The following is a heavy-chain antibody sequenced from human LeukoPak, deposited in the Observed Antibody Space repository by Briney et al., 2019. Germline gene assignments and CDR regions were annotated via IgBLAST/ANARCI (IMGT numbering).Heavy chain of an antibody. CDR3: ARLESSSWENWFDP. V-gene: IGHV4-59*08. J-gene: IGHJ5*02. Sequence: SETLSLTCTVSGGSISSYYWSWIRQPPGKGLEWIEYIYYSGSTNYNPSLKSRVTISVGTSKSQFSLKLSSVTAADTAVYYCARLESSSWENWFDPWGQGTLVTVSS. CDR1: GGSISSYY. CDR2: IYYSGST. D-gene: IGHD6-13*01.